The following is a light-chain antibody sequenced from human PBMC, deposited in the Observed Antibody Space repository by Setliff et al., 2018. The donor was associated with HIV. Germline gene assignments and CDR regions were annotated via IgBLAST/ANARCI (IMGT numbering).Light chain of an antibody. V-gene: IGLV3-21*01. Sequence: SYELTQPPSVSVAPGKTARITCEGNNIGSASVHWYQQKPGQAPVVVIYYDSDRPSGIPERFSGSNSGNTATLTISRVEAGDEADYYCQAWDSSTVIFGGGTKVTVL. CDR3: QAWDSSTVI. J-gene: IGLJ2*01. CDR2: YDS. CDR1: NIGSAS.